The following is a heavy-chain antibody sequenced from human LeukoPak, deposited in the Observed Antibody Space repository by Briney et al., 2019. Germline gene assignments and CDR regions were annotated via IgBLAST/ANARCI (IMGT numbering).Heavy chain of an antibody. J-gene: IGHJ3*02. Sequence: ASVKVSCKASGYTFTGYYMHWVRQAPGQGLEWMGWINPNSGGTNYAQKFQGRVTMTRDTSISTAYMELSRLRSDDTAVYYCARDQVGYCSGGSCYSCALDIWGQETMVTVSS. CDR2: INPNSGGT. V-gene: IGHV1-2*02. CDR3: ARDQVGYCSGGSCYSCALDI. CDR1: GYTFTGYY. D-gene: IGHD2-15*01.